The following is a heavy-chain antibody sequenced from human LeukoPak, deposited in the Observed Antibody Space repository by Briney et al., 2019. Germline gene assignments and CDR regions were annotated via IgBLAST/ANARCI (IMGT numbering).Heavy chain of an antibody. D-gene: IGHD4-17*01. Sequence: GGSLRLSCSASGFIFRHYAVNWVRQSPGKGLEWVSGISGSGDSTYYADSVKGRFTVSRDNSKNTLYLQMNSLRAEDTAVYYCAKDYGPLSSYWGQGILVTVSS. CDR3: AKDYGPLSSY. CDR1: GFIFRHYA. V-gene: IGHV3-23*01. CDR2: ISGSGDST. J-gene: IGHJ4*02.